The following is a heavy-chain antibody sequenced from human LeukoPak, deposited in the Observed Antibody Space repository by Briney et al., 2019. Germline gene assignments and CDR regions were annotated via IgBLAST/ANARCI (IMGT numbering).Heavy chain of an antibody. Sequence: ASVKVYCKASGYTFTSYDINWVRQATGQGLEWKGWMNPNSGNTGYAQKFQGRVTMTRNTSISTAHMELSSLRSEDTAVYYCAREVSARGGGYRGQGTLVTVSS. D-gene: IGHD3-16*01. V-gene: IGHV1-8*01. CDR1: GYTFTSYD. CDR2: MNPNSGNT. J-gene: IGHJ4*02. CDR3: AREVSARGGGY.